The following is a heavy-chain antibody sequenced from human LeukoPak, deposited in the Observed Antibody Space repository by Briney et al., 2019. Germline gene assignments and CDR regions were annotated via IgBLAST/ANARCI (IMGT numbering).Heavy chain of an antibody. J-gene: IGHJ4*02. CDR2: THYSGST. Sequence: PSETLSLTCTVSGGSISSGDFYWTWICQNPGKGLEWIGYTHYSGSTYYNPSLKSRVTISVDTSKNQFSLKLSSVAAADPAVYSCAREVNWNSATLFFDCWGQGTLVTVSS. CDR1: GGSISSGDFY. CDR3: AREVNWNSATLFFDC. V-gene: IGHV4-31*03. D-gene: IGHD1-7*01.